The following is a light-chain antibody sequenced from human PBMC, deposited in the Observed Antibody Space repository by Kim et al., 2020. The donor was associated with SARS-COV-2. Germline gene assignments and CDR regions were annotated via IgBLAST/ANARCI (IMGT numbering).Light chain of an antibody. CDR3: QQSYTAPWT. Sequence: ASVGDRVTITCRASQSISNYVDWYQLKPGKAPKFLIYETSSLQSGVPSRFSGSGSGTEFTLTISSLQPEDFATYSCQQSYTAPWTFGQGTKVDIK. V-gene: IGKV1-39*01. J-gene: IGKJ1*01. CDR2: ETS. CDR1: QSISNY.